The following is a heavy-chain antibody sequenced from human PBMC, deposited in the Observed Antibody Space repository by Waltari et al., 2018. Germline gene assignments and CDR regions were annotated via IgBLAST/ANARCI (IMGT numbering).Heavy chain of an antibody. Sequence: QVQLVESGGGVVQPGRSLRLSCAASGFTFSSYAMHWVRKAPGKGLEWVAVISYDGSNKYYADSVKGRFTISRDNSKNTLYLQMNSLRAEDTAVYYCARGAGNWNYGWFDPWGQGTLVTVSS. CDR1: GFTFSSYA. CDR3: ARGAGNWNYGWFDP. D-gene: IGHD1-7*01. J-gene: IGHJ5*02. CDR2: ISYDGSNK. V-gene: IGHV3-30-3*01.